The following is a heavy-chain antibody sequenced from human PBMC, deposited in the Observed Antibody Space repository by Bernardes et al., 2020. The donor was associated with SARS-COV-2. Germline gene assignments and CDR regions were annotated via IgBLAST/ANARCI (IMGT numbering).Heavy chain of an antibody. CDR3: ARDTGGYEYDY. Sequence: SETLSLTCTASGGTISSGTYFWSWIRQPAGQGLEWIGRTFIRGSTNCSPSLKSRVTISVDTSKNQFSLKLNSVTAADTAVYYCARDTGGYEYDYWGQGTLVTVSS. J-gene: IGHJ4*02. CDR2: TFIRGST. V-gene: IGHV4-61*02. D-gene: IGHD5-12*01. CDR1: GGTISSGTYF.